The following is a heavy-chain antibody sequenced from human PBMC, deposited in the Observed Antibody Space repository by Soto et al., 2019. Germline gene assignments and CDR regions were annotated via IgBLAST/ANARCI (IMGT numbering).Heavy chain of an antibody. V-gene: IGHV4-38-2*01. CDR2: IYHTEST. Sequence: SETLSLTCAVSGHSISSGFYYWGWVRQPPGKGLEWIGSIYHTESTYSNQSLKSRVTMSVDTSKNYLSLKLSAMTAADTAVYFCTTNGYSYSARCFDYWGQGTLVTVSS. CDR3: TTNGYSYSARCFDY. D-gene: IGHD5-18*01. CDR1: GHSISSGFYY. J-gene: IGHJ4*02.